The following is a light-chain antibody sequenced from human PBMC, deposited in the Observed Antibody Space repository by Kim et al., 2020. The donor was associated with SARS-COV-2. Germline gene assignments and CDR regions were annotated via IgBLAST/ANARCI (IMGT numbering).Light chain of an antibody. CDR3: QVWDNAINHVI. CDR1: NIGSKS. CDR2: YDR. J-gene: IGLJ2*01. V-gene: IGLV3-21*04. Sequence: SYELTQPPSVSVAPGETARITCETNNIGSKSVHWYQQKPGQAPLLVLYYDRDRPSGIPERFSGSNSRNTATLTISWVEAGDEADYYCQVWDNAINHVIFG.